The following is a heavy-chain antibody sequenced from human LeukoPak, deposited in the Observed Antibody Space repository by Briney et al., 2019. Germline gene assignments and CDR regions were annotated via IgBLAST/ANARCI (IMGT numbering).Heavy chain of an antibody. CDR2: LYTSGDT. D-gene: IGHD4-17*01. Sequence: PSETLSLTCTVSGGSISSYYWSWIRQPAGKGLEWIRRLYTSGDTNYNPSLKSRLTMSLDTSKNQFSLKLSSVTAVDTAVYYCARDEHDYGDYGTFDYWGQGTLVTVSS. J-gene: IGHJ4*02. CDR3: ARDEHDYGDYGTFDY. CDR1: GGSISSYY. V-gene: IGHV4-4*07.